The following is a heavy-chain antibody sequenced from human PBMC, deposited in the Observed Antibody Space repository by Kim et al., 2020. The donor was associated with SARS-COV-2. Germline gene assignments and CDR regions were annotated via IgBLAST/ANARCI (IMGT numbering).Heavy chain of an antibody. V-gene: IGHV4-59*01. J-gene: IGHJ4*02. CDR3: ARDGSGWYGFDY. D-gene: IGHD6-19*01. Sequence: NYTPSLRSQDTISVDTSKTQVSLKLSSVTAADTAVYYCARDGSGWYGFDYWGQGTLVTVSS.